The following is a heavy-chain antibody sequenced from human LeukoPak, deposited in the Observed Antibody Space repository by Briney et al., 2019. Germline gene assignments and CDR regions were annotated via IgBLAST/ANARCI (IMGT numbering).Heavy chain of an antibody. D-gene: IGHD3-10*01. V-gene: IGHV1-2*02. J-gene: IGHJ4*02. CDR3: ARSVLLWFGELEPIDY. CDR2: INPNSGGT. Sequence: GASVKVSCKASGYTFTGYYMHWVRQAPGQGLEWMGWINPNSGGTNYAQKFQGRVTMTRDTSISTAYMELSRLRSEDTAVYYCARSVLLWFGELEPIDYWGQGTLVTVSS. CDR1: GYTFTGYY.